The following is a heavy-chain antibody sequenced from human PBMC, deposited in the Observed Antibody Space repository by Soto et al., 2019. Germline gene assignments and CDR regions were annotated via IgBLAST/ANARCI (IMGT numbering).Heavy chain of an antibody. D-gene: IGHD4-17*01. V-gene: IGHV5-10-1*01. CDR1: GYSITSNW. Sequence: EVQLVQSGAEVKKPGESLRISCQASGYSITSNWISWVRQMPGKGLEWMGRIDPSDSYTTYSPSFQGPVTISADKSINTAYLQWSSLKASDTAVYYCGRLKGHYELYFDSWGQGTLVTVSS. CDR3: GRLKGHYELYFDS. CDR2: IDPSDSYT. J-gene: IGHJ4*02.